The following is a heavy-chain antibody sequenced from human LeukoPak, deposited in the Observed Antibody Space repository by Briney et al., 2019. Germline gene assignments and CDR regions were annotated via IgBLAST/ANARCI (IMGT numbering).Heavy chain of an antibody. CDR1: GYSFTNYW. Sequence: GESLKISCKGSGYSFTNYWIGWVRQMPGKGLEWMGIIYPGDSDTRYSPSFQGQVTISADKSISTAYLQWSSLKASDTAMYYCARHGDEGYYGGYYYYYGMDVWGQGTTVTVSS. CDR2: IYPGDSDT. J-gene: IGHJ6*02. D-gene: IGHD4-23*01. V-gene: IGHV5-51*01. CDR3: ARHGDEGYYGGYYYYYGMDV.